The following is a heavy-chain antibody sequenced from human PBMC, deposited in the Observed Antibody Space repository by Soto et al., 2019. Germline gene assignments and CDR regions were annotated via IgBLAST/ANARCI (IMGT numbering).Heavy chain of an antibody. CDR2: ISSSSSYI. Sequence: PGGSLRLSCAASGFTFSSYSMNWVRQAPGKGLEWVSSISSSSSYIYYADSVKGRFTISRDNAKNSLYLQMNSLRVEDTAVYYCARQAGVDFWSGYYGSSSQGFDYWGQGTLVTVSS. J-gene: IGHJ4*02. CDR3: ARQAGVDFWSGYYGSSSQGFDY. V-gene: IGHV3-21*01. D-gene: IGHD3-3*01. CDR1: GFTFSSYS.